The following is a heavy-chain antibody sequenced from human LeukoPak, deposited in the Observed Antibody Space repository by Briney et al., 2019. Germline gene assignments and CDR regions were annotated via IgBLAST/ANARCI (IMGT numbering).Heavy chain of an antibody. CDR1: GFTVSNSY. V-gene: IGHV3-21*01. Sequence: GGSLRLSCAASGFTVSNSYMSWVRQAPGKGLEWVSSISSSSSYIYYADSVKGRFTISRDNAKNSLYLQMNNLRAEDTAVYYCARGNWFDPWGQGTLVTVSS. CDR3: ARGNWFDP. CDR2: ISSSSSYI. J-gene: IGHJ5*02.